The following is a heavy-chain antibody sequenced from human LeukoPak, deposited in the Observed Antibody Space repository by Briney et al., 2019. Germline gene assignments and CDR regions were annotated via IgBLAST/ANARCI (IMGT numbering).Heavy chain of an antibody. V-gene: IGHV4-39*01. J-gene: IGHJ5*02. Sequence: SETLSLTCTVSGGSISSSSYYWGWIRQPPGKGLEWIGSIYYSGSTYYNPSLKSRVTISVDTSKNQFSLKLSSVTAADTAVYYCARGPSRLYDFWSGTWGQGTLVTVSS. CDR1: GGSISSSSYY. CDR2: IYYSGST. D-gene: IGHD3-3*01. CDR3: ARGPSRLYDFWSGT.